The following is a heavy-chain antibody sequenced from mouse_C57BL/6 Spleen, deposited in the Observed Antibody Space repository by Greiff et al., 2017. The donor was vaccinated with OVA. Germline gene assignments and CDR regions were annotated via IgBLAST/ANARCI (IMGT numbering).Heavy chain of an antibody. V-gene: IGHV2-2*01. D-gene: IGHD2-4*01. CDR1: GFSLTSYG. CDR2: IWSGGST. Sequence: VQRVESGPGLVQPSQSLSITCTVSGFSLTSYGVHWVRQSPGKGLEWLGVIWSGGSTDYNAAFISRLSISKDNSKSQVFFKMNSLQADDTAIYYCARIYYDYFYYAMDYWGQGTSVTVSS. J-gene: IGHJ4*01. CDR3: ARIYYDYFYYAMDY.